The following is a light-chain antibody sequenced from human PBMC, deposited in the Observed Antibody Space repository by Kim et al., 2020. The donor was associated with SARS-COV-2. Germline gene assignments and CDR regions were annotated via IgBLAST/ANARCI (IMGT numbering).Light chain of an antibody. V-gene: IGKV1-5*03. Sequence: STLSAAMGDTITITCRAIRSVSNFMAWLQERPGEAPKVLIYKTSTLETGVPFRFSGSRSGTDFTLTIANLQPEDSASYFCQQYNSFGGGTKVDIK. CDR1: RSVSNF. CDR2: KTS. CDR3: QQYNS. J-gene: IGKJ4*01.